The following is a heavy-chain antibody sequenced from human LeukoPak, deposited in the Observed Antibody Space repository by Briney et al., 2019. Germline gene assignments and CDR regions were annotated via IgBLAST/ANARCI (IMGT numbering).Heavy chain of an antibody. V-gene: IGHV3-48*02. J-gene: IGHJ3*02. CDR2: IRSSSSTK. Sequence: GGSLRLSCAASGFTLSSYRMNWVRQAPGKGLEWASYIRSSSSTKYYADSVKGRFTISSDNAKNSLYLQMNTLRDEDTAVYFCARDSAYAFDTWGQGTMVTVSS. CDR1: GFTLSSYR. CDR3: ARDSAYAFDT. D-gene: IGHD2-21*01.